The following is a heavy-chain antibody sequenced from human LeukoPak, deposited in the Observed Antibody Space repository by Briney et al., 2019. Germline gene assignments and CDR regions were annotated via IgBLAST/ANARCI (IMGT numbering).Heavy chain of an antibody. V-gene: IGHV3-11*06. J-gene: IGHJ6*02. D-gene: IGHD1-14*01. CDR3: AREDHGHGMDV. CDR2: ISSSSSYT. Sequence: PGGSLRLSCAASGFTFSDYYMSWIRQAPGKGLKWVSYISSSSSYTNYADSVKGRFTISRDNAKNSLYLQMNSLRAEDTAVYYCAREDHGHGMDVWGQGTTVTVSS. CDR1: GFTFSDYY.